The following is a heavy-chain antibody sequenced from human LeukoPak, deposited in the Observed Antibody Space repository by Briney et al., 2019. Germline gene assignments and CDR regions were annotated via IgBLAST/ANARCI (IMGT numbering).Heavy chain of an antibody. CDR2: MYYIGTT. V-gene: IGHV4-59*11. CDR1: GGSISSHY. J-gene: IGHJ4*02. D-gene: IGHD3-3*01. CDR3: ARIGDFWSGYLPYFDP. Sequence: SETLSLTCTVSGGSISSHYWSWIRQSPGKGLEWIGYMYYIGTTKYNPSLESRVIILVDTSKNQFSLKVNSVTAADTAVYYCARIGDFWSGYLPYFDPWGQGTLVTVSS.